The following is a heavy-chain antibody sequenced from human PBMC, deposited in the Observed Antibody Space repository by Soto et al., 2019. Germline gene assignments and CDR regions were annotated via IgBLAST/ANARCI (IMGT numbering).Heavy chain of an antibody. CDR2: ISPSGGGS. J-gene: IGHJ4*02. V-gene: IGHV3-23*01. Sequence: GGSLRLSCAASGFTFSSYALCWVRQAPGKGLEWVSSISPSGGGSYYADSVKGRFTISRDNSKNTVYLQMNGLRAEDSALYYCARSGSYSWLPYWGQGTLVTVSS. D-gene: IGHD1-26*01. CDR3: ARSGSYSWLPY. CDR1: GFTFSSYA.